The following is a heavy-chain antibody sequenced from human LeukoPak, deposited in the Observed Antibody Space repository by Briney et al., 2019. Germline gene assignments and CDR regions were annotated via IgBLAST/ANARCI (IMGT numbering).Heavy chain of an antibody. D-gene: IGHD2-2*01. CDR3: ARADCSGSTCYLRRSWFDP. V-gene: IGHV3-21*01. J-gene: IGHJ5*02. CDR2: ISTSSRYI. CDR1: GFTFSSFD. Sequence: GGSLRLSCAASGFTFSSFDMNWVRQAPGRGLEWVSSISTSSRYIYYRDSVKGRFTTSRDDAKNSLYLQMNSLRVEDTAVYYCARADCSGSTCYLRRSWFDPWGQGTLVTVSS.